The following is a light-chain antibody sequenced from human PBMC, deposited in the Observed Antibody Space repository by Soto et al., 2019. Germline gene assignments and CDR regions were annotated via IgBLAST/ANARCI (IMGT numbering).Light chain of an antibody. CDR1: QSISSW. V-gene: IGKV1-5*01. Sequence: DIQMTQSPSTLSASVGDRVTITCRASQSISSWLAWYQQKPGKAPKLLIYDASSLESGVPSRFSGSGSGTEFTLNICSLQPDDFATYYFQQYNSYWTFGQGTKV. J-gene: IGKJ1*01. CDR3: QQYNSYWT. CDR2: DAS.